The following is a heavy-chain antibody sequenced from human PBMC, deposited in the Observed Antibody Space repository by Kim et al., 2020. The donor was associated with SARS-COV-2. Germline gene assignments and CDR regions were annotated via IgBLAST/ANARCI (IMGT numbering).Heavy chain of an antibody. CDR3: ARHVGGAAAGIGY. J-gene: IGHJ4*02. CDR2: ISYSGST. CDR1: GGSISNYY. Sequence: SETLSLTCTVSGGSISNYYWSWIRQPPGRGLEWIGDISYSGSTNYNPSLKSRVTISVDTSKNQFSLKLSSVTAADTAIYYCARHVGGAAAGIGYWGQGTLVTVSS. D-gene: IGHD6-13*01. V-gene: IGHV4-59*08.